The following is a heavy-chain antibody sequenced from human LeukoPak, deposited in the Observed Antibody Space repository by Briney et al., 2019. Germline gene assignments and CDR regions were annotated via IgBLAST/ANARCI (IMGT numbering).Heavy chain of an antibody. J-gene: IGHJ4*02. CDR1: GFAFISYG. CDR3: ARGAGDFDY. V-gene: IGHV3-23*01. D-gene: IGHD1-26*01. Sequence: PGGSLRLSCAASGFAFISYGMSWVRHAPGKGLEWVSGISDSGDYKYYADSVKGRFTISRDNSKNTVYVQMNSLRAEDTAVYYCARGAGDFDYWGQGTLVTISS. CDR2: ISDSGDYK.